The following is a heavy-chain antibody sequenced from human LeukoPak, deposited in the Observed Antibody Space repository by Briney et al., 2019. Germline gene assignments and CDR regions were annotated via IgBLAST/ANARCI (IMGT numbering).Heavy chain of an antibody. J-gene: IGHJ4*02. V-gene: IGHV3-21*06. CDR3: ARVRCSRGTCYLDY. CDR1: GFTFSGFY. D-gene: IGHD2-15*01. Sequence: GGSLRLSCAASGFTFSGFYMNWVRQAPGKGLEWVSTISGSTIYIYYADSVKGRFTISRDNAKNSLSLQMNSLRAEDTAVYYCARVRCSRGTCYLDYWGQGTLVTVPS. CDR2: ISGSTIYI.